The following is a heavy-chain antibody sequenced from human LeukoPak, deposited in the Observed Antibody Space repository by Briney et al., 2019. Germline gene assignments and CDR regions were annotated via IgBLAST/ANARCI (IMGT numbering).Heavy chain of an antibody. Sequence: SETLSLTCTVSGGSISSYFWSWIRQPARKRLEWIGRIYTSGSTNYNPSLKSRVTMSVDTSKNQFSLKLSSVTAADTAVYYCASSYSSSWWYDAFDIWGQGTMVTVSS. V-gene: IGHV4-4*07. D-gene: IGHD6-13*01. J-gene: IGHJ3*02. CDR3: ASSYSSSWWYDAFDI. CDR1: GGSISSYF. CDR2: IYTSGST.